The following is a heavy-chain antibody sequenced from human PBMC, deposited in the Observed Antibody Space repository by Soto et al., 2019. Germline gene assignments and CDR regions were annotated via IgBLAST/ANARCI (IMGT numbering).Heavy chain of an antibody. CDR1: GYTLTELS. J-gene: IGHJ6*02. Sequence: ASVTVACKVSGYTLTELSMHWVRQAPGKGLEWMGGFDPEDGETIYAQKFQGRVTMTEDTSTDTAYMELSSLRSEDTAVYYRATGAKYQLQNYHYYRMAFRGRGSTVTVSS. D-gene: IGHD2-2*01. CDR3: ATGAKYQLQNYHYYRMAF. CDR2: FDPEDGET. V-gene: IGHV1-24*01.